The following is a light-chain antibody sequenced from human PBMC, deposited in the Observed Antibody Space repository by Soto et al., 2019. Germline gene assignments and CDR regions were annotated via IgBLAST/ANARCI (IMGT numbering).Light chain of an antibody. J-gene: IGLJ2*01. CDR1: SSDVGGYNY. CDR2: EVT. Sequence: QSALTQPASVSGSPGQSITISCTGTSSDVGGYNYVSWYQQHPGKAPKLMIYEVTNRPSGLSNRFSGSKSGNTASLTISGLQAEDEADYYCSSFTSSSTLLFGGGTQLTVL. CDR3: SSFTSSSTLL. V-gene: IGLV2-14*01.